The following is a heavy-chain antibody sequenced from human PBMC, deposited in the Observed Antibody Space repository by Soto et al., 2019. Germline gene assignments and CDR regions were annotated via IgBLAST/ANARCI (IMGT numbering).Heavy chain of an antibody. Sequence: GGSLRLSCAASGFNFSNAWMNWVRQAPGKGLEWVGRIKSKTDGGTTDYAAPVKGRFTISRDDSKNTLYLQMNSLKTEDTAVYYCTTDHWLSYYYYGMDVWGQGTTVTVSS. D-gene: IGHD3-10*01. CDR2: IKSKTDGGTT. J-gene: IGHJ6*02. CDR3: TTDHWLSYYYYGMDV. CDR1: GFNFSNAW. V-gene: IGHV3-15*07.